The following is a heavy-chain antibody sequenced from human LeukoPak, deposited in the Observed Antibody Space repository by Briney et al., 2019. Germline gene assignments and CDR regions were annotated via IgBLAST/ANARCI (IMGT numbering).Heavy chain of an antibody. Sequence: GGSLRLSCAASGFTFSGSAMHWVRQASGKGLEWVGRIRSKANSYATAYAASVKGRFTISRDDSKNTAYLKMNSLKTEDTAVYYCTRQPQCNDYVGGSYRCRYFDYWGQGTLVTVSS. CDR3: TRQPQCNDYVGGSYRCRYFDY. CDR1: GFTFSGSA. V-gene: IGHV3-73*01. CDR2: IRSKANSYAT. D-gene: IGHD3-16*02. J-gene: IGHJ4*02.